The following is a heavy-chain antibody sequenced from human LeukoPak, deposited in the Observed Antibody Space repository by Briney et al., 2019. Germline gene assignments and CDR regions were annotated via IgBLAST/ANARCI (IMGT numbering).Heavy chain of an antibody. CDR3: ARDQRHYDILTGYYYYYMDV. CDR2: IYYSGST. Sequence: KASETLSLTCTVAGGSIRTYYWGWIRQPPGKGLEWIGSIYYSGSTYYNPSLKSRVTISVDTSKNQFSLKLSSVTAADTAVYYCARDQRHYDILTGYYYYYMDVWGKGTTVTVSS. CDR1: GGSIRTYY. J-gene: IGHJ6*03. D-gene: IGHD3-9*01. V-gene: IGHV4-39*07.